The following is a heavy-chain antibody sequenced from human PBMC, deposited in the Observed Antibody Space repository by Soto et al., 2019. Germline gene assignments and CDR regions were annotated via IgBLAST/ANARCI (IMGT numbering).Heavy chain of an antibody. Sequence: GGSLRLSCAASGFTFSSYGMHWVRQAPGKGLEWVAVISYDGSNKYYADSVKGRFTISSDNSTNTLYLQMNSLRAEDTAVYYCAKSSGDRGAYYYYGMDVWGQGTTVTVSS. CDR2: ISYDGSNK. D-gene: IGHD3-10*01. V-gene: IGHV3-30*18. CDR3: AKSSGDRGAYYYYGMDV. J-gene: IGHJ6*02. CDR1: GFTFSSYG.